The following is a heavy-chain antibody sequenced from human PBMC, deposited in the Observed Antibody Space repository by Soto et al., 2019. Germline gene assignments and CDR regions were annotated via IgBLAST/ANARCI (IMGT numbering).Heavy chain of an antibody. Sequence: PSETLSLTCTVSGGSISSYYWSWIRQPAGKGLEWIGRIYTSGSTNYNPSLESRVTMSVDTSKNQFSLKLSSVTAADTAVYYCARGRGSSGWYGNWFDPWGQGTLVTVS. D-gene: IGHD6-19*01. CDR2: IYTSGST. V-gene: IGHV4-4*07. J-gene: IGHJ5*02. CDR3: ARGRGSSGWYGNWFDP. CDR1: GGSISSYY.